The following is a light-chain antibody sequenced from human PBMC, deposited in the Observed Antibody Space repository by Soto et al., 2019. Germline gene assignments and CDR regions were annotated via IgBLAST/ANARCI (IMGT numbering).Light chain of an antibody. V-gene: IGKV1-39*01. J-gene: IGKJ5*01. CDR1: QSIRRY. Sequence: IQMTQSPSSLSASLGDRVTITCRASQSIRRYLNWYQQKPGKAPKLLIYAASSLQSGVPSRFSGSGSGTDFTLTISSLQPEDFETYYCQQSYSNPLTFGQGTRLEIK. CDR2: AAS. CDR3: QQSYSNPLT.